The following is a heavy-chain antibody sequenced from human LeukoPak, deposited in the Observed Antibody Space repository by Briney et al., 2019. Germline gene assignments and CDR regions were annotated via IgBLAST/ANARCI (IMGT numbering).Heavy chain of an antibody. Sequence: GESLKISCKGSGYSFANYWNGWVRQMPGKGLEWMAIIYPVDSTTRYSPSFQGQVTISVDKSIATAYLQWSGLKASDTAVYYCAITQFITSFDYWSQGTLVTVSS. CDR2: IYPVDSTT. J-gene: IGHJ4*02. V-gene: IGHV5-51*01. CDR3: AITQFITSFDY. CDR1: GYSFANYW. D-gene: IGHD3-16*02.